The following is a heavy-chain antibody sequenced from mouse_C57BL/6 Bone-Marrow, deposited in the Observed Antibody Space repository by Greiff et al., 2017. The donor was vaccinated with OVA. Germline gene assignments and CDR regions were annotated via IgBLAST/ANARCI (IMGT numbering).Heavy chain of an antibody. J-gene: IGHJ2*01. CDR2: SRNKANDYTT. CDR3: ARDQATLDY. Sequence: EVQGVESGGGLVQSGRSLRLSCATSGFTFSDFYMEWVRQAPGKGLEWIAASRNKANDYTTEYSASVKGRFIVSRDTSQSILYLQMNALRAEDTAIYYCARDQATLDYWCQGTTLTVSS. V-gene: IGHV7-1*01. CDR1: GFTFSDFY. D-gene: IGHD3-2*02.